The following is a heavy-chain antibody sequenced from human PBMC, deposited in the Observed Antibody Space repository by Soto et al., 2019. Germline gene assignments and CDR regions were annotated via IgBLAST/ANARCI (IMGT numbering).Heavy chain of an antibody. D-gene: IGHD6-19*01. J-gene: IGHJ4*02. CDR3: ARDPVAGTYFDY. CDR2: INPNSGGT. Sequence: ASVTVSCKASGYTFTGYYMHWVRQAPGQGLEWMGWINPNSGGTNYAQKFQGWVTMTRDTSTSTAYMELRSLRSDDTAVYYCARDPVAGTYFDYWGQGTLVTVSS. V-gene: IGHV1-2*04. CDR1: GYTFTGYY.